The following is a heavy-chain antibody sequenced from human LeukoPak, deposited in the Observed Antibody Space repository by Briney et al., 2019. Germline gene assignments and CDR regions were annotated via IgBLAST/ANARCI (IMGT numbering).Heavy chain of an antibody. Sequence: SETLSLTCTVSGGSISSSYWSWVRQPPGKGLEWIGYIDNSGSTNYNPSLKSRVTISLDTPKSQFSLKLSSVTAADTAVYYCATDMLTGYHVAFDIWGQGTMVTVSS. CDR2: IDNSGST. D-gene: IGHD3-9*01. CDR1: GGSISSSY. CDR3: ATDMLTGYHVAFDI. J-gene: IGHJ3*02. V-gene: IGHV4-59*01.